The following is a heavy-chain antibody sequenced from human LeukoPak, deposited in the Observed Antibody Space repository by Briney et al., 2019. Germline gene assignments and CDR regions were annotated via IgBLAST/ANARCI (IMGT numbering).Heavy chain of an antibody. CDR1: GYTFTSYG. D-gene: IGHD2-2*01. Sequence: GASVKVSCKASGYTFTSYGISWVRQAPGQGLEWMGWISAYNGNTNYAQKLQGRVTMTTDTSTSTAYMELRSLRSDDTAVYYCARHIVVVPAAPRYYYYMDVWGKGTTVTVSS. V-gene: IGHV1-18*01. CDR3: ARHIVVVPAAPRYYYYMDV. CDR2: ISAYNGNT. J-gene: IGHJ6*03.